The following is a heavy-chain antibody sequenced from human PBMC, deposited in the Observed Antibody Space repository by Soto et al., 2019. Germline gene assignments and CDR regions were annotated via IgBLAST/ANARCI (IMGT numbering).Heavy chain of an antibody. Sequence: GGSLRLSCTASGFTFGDYAMSWFRQAPGKGLEWVGFIRSKAYGGTTEYAASVKGRFTISRDDSKSIAYLQMNSLKTEDTAVYYCTRDRHSSRWINYYYYYMDVWGKGTTVTVSS. CDR2: IRSKAYGGTT. D-gene: IGHD6-13*01. CDR1: GFTFGDYA. J-gene: IGHJ6*03. CDR3: TRDRHSSRWINYYYYYMDV. V-gene: IGHV3-49*03.